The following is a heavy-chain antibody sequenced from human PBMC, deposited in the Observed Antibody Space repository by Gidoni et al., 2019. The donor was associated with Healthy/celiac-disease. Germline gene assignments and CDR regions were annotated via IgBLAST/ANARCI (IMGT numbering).Heavy chain of an antibody. D-gene: IGHD6-19*01. J-gene: IGHJ4*02. CDR2: INHSGST. Sequence: QVQLQQWGAGLLKPSETLSLTCAVYGGSFSGYYWSWIRQPPGKGLEWIGEINHSGSTNYHPSLKSRVTISVDTSKNQFSLKLSSVTAADTAVYYCARGDPIGIAVAGTGNYWGQGTLVTVSS. CDR3: ARGDPIGIAVAGTGNY. V-gene: IGHV4-34*01. CDR1: GGSFSGYY.